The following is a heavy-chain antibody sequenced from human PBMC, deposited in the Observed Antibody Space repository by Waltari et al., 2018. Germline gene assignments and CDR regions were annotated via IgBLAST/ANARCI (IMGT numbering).Heavy chain of an antibody. J-gene: IGHJ4*02. D-gene: IGHD6-19*01. Sequence: VQLLESGGGLVQPGGSLRLSCAASGFTFSSYAMSWVRQAPGKGLEWIGEINHSGSTNYNPSLKSRVTISVDTSKNQFSLKLNSVTAADTAVYYCARNSSGWSFDSWGQGTLVTVSS. CDR3: ARNSSGWSFDS. CDR1: GFTFSSYA. V-gene: IGHV4-4*02. CDR2: INHSGST.